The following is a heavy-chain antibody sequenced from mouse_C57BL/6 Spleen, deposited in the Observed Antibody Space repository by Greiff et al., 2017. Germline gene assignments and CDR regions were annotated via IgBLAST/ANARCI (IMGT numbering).Heavy chain of an antibody. CDR2: INYDGSST. Sequence: EVQVVESEGGLVQPGSSMKLSCTASGFTFSDYYMAWVRQVPEKGLEWVANINYDGSSTYYLDSLKSRFIISRDNAKNILYLQMSSLKSEDTATYYCARAHYDYDTWFAYWGQGTLDTVSA. V-gene: IGHV5-16*01. CDR3: ARAHYDYDTWFAY. CDR1: GFTFSDYY. D-gene: IGHD2-4*01. J-gene: IGHJ3*01.